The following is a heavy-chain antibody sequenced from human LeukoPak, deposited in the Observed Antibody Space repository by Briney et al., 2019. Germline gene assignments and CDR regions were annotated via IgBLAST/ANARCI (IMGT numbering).Heavy chain of an antibody. J-gene: IGHJ3*02. CDR1: GFTFSSYW. CDR2: IKQDGSEK. Sequence: GGSLRLSCAASGFTFSSYWMSWVRQAPGKGLEWVANIKQDGSEKYYVDSVKGRFTISRDNAKNSLYLQMNSLRAEDTALYYCAKAPTLDAFDIWGQGTVVTVSS. V-gene: IGHV3-7*03. CDR3: AKAPTLDAFDI.